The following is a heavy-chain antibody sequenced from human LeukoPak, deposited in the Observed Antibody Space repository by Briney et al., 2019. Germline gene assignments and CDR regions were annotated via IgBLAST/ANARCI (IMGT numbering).Heavy chain of an antibody. CDR3: ARIQLWLRGSFDY. D-gene: IGHD5-18*01. Sequence: PGGSLRLSCAASGFIFKNHAMSWVRQAPGKGLEWVSAISGSGGSTYYADSVKGRFTISRDNSKNTLYLQMNSLRAEDTAVYYCARIQLWLRGSFDYWGQGTLVTVSS. CDR2: ISGSGGST. J-gene: IGHJ4*02. V-gene: IGHV3-23*01. CDR1: GFIFKNHA.